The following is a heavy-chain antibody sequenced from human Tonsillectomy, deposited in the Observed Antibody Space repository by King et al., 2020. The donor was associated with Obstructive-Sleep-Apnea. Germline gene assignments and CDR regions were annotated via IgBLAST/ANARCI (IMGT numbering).Heavy chain of an antibody. CDR1: GFTFSSYS. D-gene: IGHD2-2*01. J-gene: IGHJ6*02. V-gene: IGHV3-48*04. Sequence: VQLVESGGGLVQPGGSLRLSCAASGFTFSSYSMNWVRQAPGKGLEGVSYISSSGSTIYYADSVKGRFSISRDNAKNSLYLQMNSLRAEDTAVYYCARDRGGSSTSYGMDVWGQGTTVTVSS. CDR2: ISSSGSTI. CDR3: ARDRGGSSTSYGMDV.